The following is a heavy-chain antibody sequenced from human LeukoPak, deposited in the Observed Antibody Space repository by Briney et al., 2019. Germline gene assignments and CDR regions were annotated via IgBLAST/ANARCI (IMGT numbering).Heavy chain of an antibody. Sequence: SETLSLTCTVSGGSISSYYGSWIRLPPGKGLEWIGFIHYSGNTNYNPSLQSRVTISVDTSKNQFSLTLSPVTAADTAVFYCARHAFCPYGAGKYWGQGTPVTVSS. J-gene: IGHJ4*02. V-gene: IGHV4-59*08. CDR1: GGSISSYY. CDR3: ARHAFCPYGAGKY. CDR2: IHYSGNT. D-gene: IGHD3-10*01.